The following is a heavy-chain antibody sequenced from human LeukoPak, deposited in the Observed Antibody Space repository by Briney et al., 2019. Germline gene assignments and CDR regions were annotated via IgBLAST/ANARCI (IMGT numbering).Heavy chain of an antibody. J-gene: IGHJ4*02. CDR3: AKGEYSSGWYLADY. Sequence: GGPLRLSCAASGFTFSSYAMSWVRQAPGKGLEWVSAISGSGGSTYYADSVKGRFTISRDNSKNTLYLQMNSLRAEDTAVYYCAKGEYSSGWYLADYWGQGTLVTVSS. CDR2: ISGSGGST. D-gene: IGHD6-19*01. CDR1: GFTFSSYA. V-gene: IGHV3-23*01.